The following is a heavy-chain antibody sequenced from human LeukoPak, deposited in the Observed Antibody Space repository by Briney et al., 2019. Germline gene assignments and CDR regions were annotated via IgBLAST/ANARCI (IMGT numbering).Heavy chain of an antibody. Sequence: SETLSLTCTVSGGFISSYYWTWIRQPPGKGLEWIGYIYSSGSTSYSPSLKSRVTISVDTSKNQFSLKLSSVTAADTAVYYCAREGIAAVHYYMDVWGKGTTVTVSS. CDR1: GGFISSYY. D-gene: IGHD6-13*01. V-gene: IGHV4-59*01. CDR3: AREGIAAVHYYMDV. CDR2: IYSSGST. J-gene: IGHJ6*03.